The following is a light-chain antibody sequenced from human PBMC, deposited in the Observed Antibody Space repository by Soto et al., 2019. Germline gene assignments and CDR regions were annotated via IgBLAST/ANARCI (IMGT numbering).Light chain of an antibody. CDR3: SSYTSSSTAV. V-gene: IGLV2-14*01. Sequence: QSVLTQPASVSGSPGQSITISCTGTSSDVGGYNYVSWYQQHPGKARKLMIYEVSNRPSGVSNRFSGSKSRNTASLTISGLQAEDEADYYCSSYTSSSTAVFGTGTKVTVL. J-gene: IGLJ1*01. CDR1: SSDVGGYNY. CDR2: EVS.